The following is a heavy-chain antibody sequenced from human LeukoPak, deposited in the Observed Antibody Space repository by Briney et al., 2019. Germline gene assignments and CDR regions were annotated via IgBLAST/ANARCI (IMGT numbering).Heavy chain of an antibody. J-gene: IGHJ4*02. CDR3: ARAPSATTIFGVVTTDY. Sequence: GASVKVSCKASGYTFTSYYMHWVRQAPGQGLEWMGIINPSGGSTSYAQKFQGRVTMTRDTSTSTVYMELSSLRSEDTAVYYCARAPSATTIFGVVTTDYWGRGTLVTVSS. V-gene: IGHV1-46*01. D-gene: IGHD3-3*01. CDR1: GYTFTSYY. CDR2: INPSGGST.